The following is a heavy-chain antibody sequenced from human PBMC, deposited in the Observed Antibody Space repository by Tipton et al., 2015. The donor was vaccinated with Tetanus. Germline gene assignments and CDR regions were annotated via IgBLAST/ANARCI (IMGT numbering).Heavy chain of an antibody. Sequence: VQLVQSGAEVKKPGESLKISCKASGYDFNYYWIGWVRQMPGKGLEWMGIIYPGDSDTRYSPSFQGQVTISVDKSINTAYLQWSSLKASDTSVFYCARAHCTDGVCNFDFWGQGALVTVAS. CDR2: IYPGDSDT. J-gene: IGHJ4*02. V-gene: IGHV5-51*01. CDR1: GYDFNYYW. CDR3: ARAHCTDGVCNFDF. D-gene: IGHD2-8*01.